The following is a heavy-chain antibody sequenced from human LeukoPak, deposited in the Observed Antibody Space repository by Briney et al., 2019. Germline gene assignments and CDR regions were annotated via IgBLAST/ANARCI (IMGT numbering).Heavy chain of an antibody. D-gene: IGHD5-18*01. Sequence: GGSLRLSCAASGFTFSNAWMNWVRQAPGKGLEWVANIKQDGSEKYYVDSVKGRFTFSRDNAKNSLFLQMNSLRAEDTAVYYCARGVDTATTFDYWGQGTLVTV. CDR1: GFTFSNAW. J-gene: IGHJ4*02. CDR3: ARGVDTATTFDY. CDR2: IKQDGSEK. V-gene: IGHV3-7*04.